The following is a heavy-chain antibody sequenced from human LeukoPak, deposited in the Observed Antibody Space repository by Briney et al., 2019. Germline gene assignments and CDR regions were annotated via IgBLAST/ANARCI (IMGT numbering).Heavy chain of an antibody. J-gene: IGHJ6*03. Sequence: WDTLSLTCTVSGGSISSYYWSWIRQPPGKGLEWIGYIYYSGSTNYNPSLKSRVTISVDTSKNQFSLKLSSVTAADTAVYYCASAYYYYYMDVWGKGTTVTVAS. CDR1: GGSISSYY. V-gene: IGHV4-59*07. CDR2: IYYSGST. CDR3: ASAYYYYYMDV.